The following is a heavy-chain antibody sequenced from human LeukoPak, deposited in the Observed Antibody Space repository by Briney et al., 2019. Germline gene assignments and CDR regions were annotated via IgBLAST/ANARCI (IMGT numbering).Heavy chain of an antibody. CDR3: AKDGITMVRGVVYFDY. CDR1: GFTFSKYG. CDR2: ILYDGSHE. V-gene: IGHV3-30*18. D-gene: IGHD3-10*01. J-gene: IGHJ4*02. Sequence: GGPLRLSCAASGFTFSKYGMHWVRQAPGKGLEWVAVILYDGSHEYYADSVKGRFTISRDNAKNSLYLQMNSLRAEDTALYYCAKDGITMVRGVVYFDYWGQGTLVTVSS.